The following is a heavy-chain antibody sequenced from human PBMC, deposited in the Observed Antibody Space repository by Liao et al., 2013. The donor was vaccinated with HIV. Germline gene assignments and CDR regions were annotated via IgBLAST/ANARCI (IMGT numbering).Heavy chain of an antibody. Sequence: QVQLQESGPGLVKPSETLSLTCIVSGGSISGYYWSWIRQPAGRGLEWIGRIYTSGSTNYNPSLKSRVTMSVDTSKNQFSLKLSSVTAADTAVYYCARVKSSRLLWFGDSDYSFDYWGQGTLVTVSS. CDR3: ARVKSSRLLWFGDSDYSFDY. V-gene: IGHV4-4*07. CDR1: GGSISGYY. J-gene: IGHJ4*02. CDR2: IYTSGST. D-gene: IGHD3-10*01.